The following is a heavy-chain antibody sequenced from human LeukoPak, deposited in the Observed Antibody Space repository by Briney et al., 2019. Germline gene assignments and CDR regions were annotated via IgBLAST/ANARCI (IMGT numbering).Heavy chain of an antibody. CDR1: GFTFSSYA. D-gene: IGHD3-10*01. CDR3: AKQSRSYGLPGAFDI. Sequence: PGGSLRLSCAASGFTFSSYAMSWVRQAPGKGLEWVSGISGSGGSTYHADSVKGRSTIPRDNFKNTLYLQMNSLRAEDTAVYYCAKQSRSYGLPGAFDIWGQGTMVTVSS. CDR2: ISGSGGST. J-gene: IGHJ3*02. V-gene: IGHV3-23*01.